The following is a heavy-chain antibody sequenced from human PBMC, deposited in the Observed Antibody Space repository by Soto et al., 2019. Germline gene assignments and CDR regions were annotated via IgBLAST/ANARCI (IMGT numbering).Heavy chain of an antibody. CDR1: GGSFSGYY. V-gene: IGHV4-34*01. CDR3: ASILDY. J-gene: IGHJ4*02. Sequence: SETLSLTCAVYGGSFSGYYWSWIRQPPGKGLEWIGEINHSGSTTYNPSLKRRVTISVDTSKNQFSLKLSSVTAAGTAVYYCASILDYWGQGTLVTVSS. CDR2: INHSGST.